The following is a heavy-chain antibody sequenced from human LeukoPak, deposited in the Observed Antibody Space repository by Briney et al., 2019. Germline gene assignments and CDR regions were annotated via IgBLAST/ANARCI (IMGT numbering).Heavy chain of an antibody. CDR3: ARGWSGGSCLTDF. J-gene: IGHJ4*02. CDR2: INQDGTEK. Sequence: PGESLRLSCAASGFTFSRYWMGWVRQAPGKGLEWVANINQDGTEKTYVDSVKGRFTTSRDNANNSLYLQVNSLRDEDTAVYYCARGWSGGSCLTDFWGQGTLVLVSS. CDR1: GFTFSRYW. D-gene: IGHD2-15*01. V-gene: IGHV3-7*01.